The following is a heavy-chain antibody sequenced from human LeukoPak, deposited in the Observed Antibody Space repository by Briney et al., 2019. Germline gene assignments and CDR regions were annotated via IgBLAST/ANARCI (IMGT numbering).Heavy chain of an antibody. V-gene: IGHV3-53*01. CDR1: GFTVSSNY. Sequence: GGSLRLSCAASGFTVSSNYMTWVRQAPGKGLEWVSVLYSNGDTCYADSVKGRFTISRDNSKNTLYLQLNTLRAEDTAVYYCARYIPSCGGNCNDGFDIWGQGTMVSVSS. J-gene: IGHJ3*02. CDR2: LYSNGDT. CDR3: ARYIPSCGGNCNDGFDI. D-gene: IGHD2-21*01.